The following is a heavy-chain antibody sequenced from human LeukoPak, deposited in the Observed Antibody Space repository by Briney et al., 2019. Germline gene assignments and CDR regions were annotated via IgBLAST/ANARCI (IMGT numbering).Heavy chain of an antibody. CDR2: TWYDGSYK. J-gene: IGHJ6*02. Sequence: GGSLRLSCAASGFPFSSYGMHWVRQAPGEGLEWVAVTWYDGSYKWYADSVKGRFTISRDNFKSTLYLQMDSLRAEDTAVYYCARDRGSVGATAFGMDVWGQGTTVAVFS. D-gene: IGHD1-26*01. V-gene: IGHV3-33*01. CDR3: ARDRGSVGATAFGMDV. CDR1: GFPFSSYG.